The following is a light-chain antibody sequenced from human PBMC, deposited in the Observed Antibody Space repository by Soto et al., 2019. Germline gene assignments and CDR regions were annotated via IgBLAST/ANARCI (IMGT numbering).Light chain of an antibody. CDR1: ISDVGSYRL. CDR3: CSYAGGHTWV. Sequence: QSALTQPASVTGSPGQSITVSCTGTISDVGSYRLVSRYQQYPGKAPKVMIYEDNKRPSGVSSRFSGSKSGNTASLTISGLQAEDEADYYCCSYAGGHTWVFGGGTKVTVL. CDR2: EDN. V-gene: IGLV2-23*01. J-gene: IGLJ3*02.